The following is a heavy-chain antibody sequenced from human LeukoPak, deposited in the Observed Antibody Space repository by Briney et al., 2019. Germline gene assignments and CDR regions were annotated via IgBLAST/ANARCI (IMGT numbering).Heavy chain of an antibody. V-gene: IGHV3-21*01. CDR3: ARDLQNYGSAYMDY. D-gene: IGHD3-10*01. Sequence: GGSLRLSCTASGFIFSDFAMNWVRQAPGKGLEWVSSASSRSDYIYYADSVKGRFTISRDNAKNSLYLQMNSLRAEDTAVYYCARDLQNYGSAYMDYWGQGTLVTVSS. J-gene: IGHJ4*02. CDR1: GFIFSDFA. CDR2: ASSRSDYI.